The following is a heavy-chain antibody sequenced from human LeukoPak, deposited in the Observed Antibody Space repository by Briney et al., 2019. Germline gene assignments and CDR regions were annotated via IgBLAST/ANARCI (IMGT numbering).Heavy chain of an antibody. CDR3: ARTYYYDSSGYYFDY. Sequence: PGGSLRLSCAASGFTVSTNYMSWVRQAPGKGLEWVSVIYSGGSTYYADSVKGRFTISRDNSKNTLYLQMKSLRAEDTAVYYCARTYYYDSSGYYFDYWGQGTLVTVSS. CDR2: IYSGGST. D-gene: IGHD3-22*01. J-gene: IGHJ4*02. CDR1: GFTVSTNY. V-gene: IGHV3-53*01.